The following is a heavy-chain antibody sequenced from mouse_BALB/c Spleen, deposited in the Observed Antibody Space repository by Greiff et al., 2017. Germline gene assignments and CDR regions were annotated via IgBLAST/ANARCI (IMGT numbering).Heavy chain of an antibody. CDR3: TRKSSSPFDY. V-gene: IGHV1-5*01. CDR2: IYPGNSDT. D-gene: IGHD1-3*01. J-gene: IGHJ2*01. Sequence: EVQLQESGTVLVRPGASVKMSCKASGYSFTSYWMHWVKQRPGQGLEWIGAIYPGNSDTSYNQKFKGKAKLTAVTSASTAYMELSSLTNEDSAVYYCTRKSSSPFDYWGQGTTLTVSS. CDR1: GYSFTSYW.